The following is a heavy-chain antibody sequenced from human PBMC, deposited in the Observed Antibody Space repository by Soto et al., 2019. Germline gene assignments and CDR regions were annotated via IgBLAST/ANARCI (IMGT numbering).Heavy chain of an antibody. CDR3: ARTAAAGKYYYGVDV. CDR2: IYPGDSDT. J-gene: IGHJ6*02. D-gene: IGHD6-13*01. Sequence: PGESLKLSPTRSGYTSTSYWIGWVRQMPAKGMEWMGIIYPGDSDTRYSPSFQGQVTVSADKSITTAYLQWSSLKASDTAMYYCARTAAAGKYYYGVDVWGQGTTVTVSS. CDR1: GYTSTSYW. V-gene: IGHV5-51*01.